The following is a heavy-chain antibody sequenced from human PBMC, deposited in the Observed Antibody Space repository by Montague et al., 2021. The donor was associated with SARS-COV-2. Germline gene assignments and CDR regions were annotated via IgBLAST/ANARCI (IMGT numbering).Heavy chain of an antibody. CDR1: GFIISVYD. J-gene: IGHJ6*02. V-gene: IGHV3-13*01. CDR3: VRAPPYSSASWGYYGMDV. D-gene: IGHD6-6*01. CDR2: IGTRGDT. Sequence: SLRLSCAASGFIISVYDMHWVRQVTGKGLEWVSAIGTRGDTYYPDSVEGRFTMSRENAENTLYLQMSSLRAGDTAVYYCVRAPPYSSASWGYYGMDVWGQGTTVTVSS.